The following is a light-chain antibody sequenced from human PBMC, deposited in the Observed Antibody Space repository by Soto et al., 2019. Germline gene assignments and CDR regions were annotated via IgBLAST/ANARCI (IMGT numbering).Light chain of an antibody. V-gene: IGKV3D-20*02. CDR2: DAS. CDR3: QQRSNWLWT. J-gene: IGKJ1*01. Sequence: EIVLTQSPGTLSLSPGERGTLSCRASQSVSSGYLAWYQQKPGQAPRLLIYDASSRATGTPDRFSGSGSGTDFTLTISRLEPEDFAVYYCQQRSNWLWTFGQGTKVDI. CDR1: QSVSSGY.